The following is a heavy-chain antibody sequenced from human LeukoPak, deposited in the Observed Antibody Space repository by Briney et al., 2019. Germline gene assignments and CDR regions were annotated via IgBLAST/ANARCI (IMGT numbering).Heavy chain of an antibody. D-gene: IGHD1-20*01. Sequence: SETLSLTCTVSGASIRHYYWSWIRQPPGKGLEWIGNLYHSGSPNYNPSLKSRVTISIDTAKNQFSLRLRSVSAADTAVYYCATLTGTTYPYYFDFWGQATLVTVSS. CDR2: LYHSGSP. CDR1: GASIRHYY. V-gene: IGHV4-59*01. J-gene: IGHJ4*02. CDR3: ATLTGTTYPYYFDF.